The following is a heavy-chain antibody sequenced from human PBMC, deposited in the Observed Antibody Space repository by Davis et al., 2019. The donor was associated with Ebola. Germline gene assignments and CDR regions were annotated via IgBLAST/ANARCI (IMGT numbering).Heavy chain of an antibody. Sequence: ASVKVSCKASGYTFTSYYMHWVRQAPGQGLEWMGGFDPEDGETIYAQKFQGRVTMTEDTSTDTAYMELSSLRSEDTAVYYCATSLTGIAAAGDHTYYYYGMDVWGKGTTVTVSS. CDR2: FDPEDGET. V-gene: IGHV1-24*01. CDR1: GYTFTSYY. D-gene: IGHD6-13*01. CDR3: ATSLTGIAAAGDHTYYYYGMDV. J-gene: IGHJ6*04.